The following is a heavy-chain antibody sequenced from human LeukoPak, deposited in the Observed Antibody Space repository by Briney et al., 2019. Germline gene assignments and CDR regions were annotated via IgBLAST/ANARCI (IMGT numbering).Heavy chain of an antibody. CDR1: GGSFSGYY. V-gene: IGHV4-34*01. Sequence: SETLSLTCAVYGGSFSGYYWSWIRQPPGKGLEWIGEINHSGSTNYNPSLKSRVTISVDTSKDQFSLKLSSVTAADTAVYYCARDGYSGSDALWGQGTLVTVSS. CDR3: ARDGYSGSDAL. J-gene: IGHJ4*02. D-gene: IGHD5-12*01. CDR2: INHSGST.